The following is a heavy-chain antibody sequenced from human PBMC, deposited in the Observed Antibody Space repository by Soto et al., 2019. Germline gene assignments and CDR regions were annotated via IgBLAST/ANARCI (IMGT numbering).Heavy chain of an antibody. D-gene: IGHD6-13*01. CDR3: ARANIAAAGTIFDP. CDR2: IYYNAIT. CDR1: GDSVSSGPYY. V-gene: IGHV4-61*01. J-gene: IGHJ5*02. Sequence: QVKLQESGPGLVKPSETLSLTCTVSGDSVSSGPYYWSWVRQPPGKGLEWIGYIYYNAITNYNPSLKSRVTILVDTSKSEISLTLNSVTAADTAVYYCARANIAAAGTIFDPWGQGVLVTVSA.